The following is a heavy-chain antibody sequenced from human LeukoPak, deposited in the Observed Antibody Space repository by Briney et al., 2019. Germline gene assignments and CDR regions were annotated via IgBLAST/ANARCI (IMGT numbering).Heavy chain of an antibody. CDR1: GSTFSRYW. V-gene: IGHV3-74*01. CDR3: TTGIGNYYYY. Sequence: PGGSLRLSCAASGSTFSRYWMHSVRQAPGKGLVWVSRVKSDGSDTIYADSVKGRFTISRDNAKNTLYLQMDSLRAEDTAVYYCTTGIGNYYYYWGQGTLVTVAS. D-gene: IGHD3-10*01. J-gene: IGHJ4*02. CDR2: VKSDGSDT.